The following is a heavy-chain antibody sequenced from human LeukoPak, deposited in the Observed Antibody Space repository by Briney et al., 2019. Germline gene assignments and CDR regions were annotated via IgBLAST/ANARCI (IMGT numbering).Heavy chain of an antibody. CDR3: ARGASTSPYYYGMDI. J-gene: IGHJ6*02. CDR2: IYYSGST. V-gene: IGHV4-59*01. Sequence: PSETLSLTCTVSGVSISSYYWSRIRQPPGKGLEWIGYIYYSGSTNYKPTLRSRVTISVDTSKNQFSLRLYSVTAADTAVYYCARGASTSPYYYGMDIWGQGTTVTVSS. CDR1: GVSISSYY. D-gene: IGHD6-6*01.